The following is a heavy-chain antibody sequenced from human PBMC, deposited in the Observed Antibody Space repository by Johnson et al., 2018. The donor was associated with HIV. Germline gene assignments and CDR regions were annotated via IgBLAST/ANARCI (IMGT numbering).Heavy chain of an antibody. V-gene: IGHV3-9*01. D-gene: IGHD6-6*01. CDR1: GFPFDDYA. Sequence: VQLVESGGGLVQPGRSLRLSCAASGFPFDDYAMPWVRQVPGKGLAWVSGIRWNSDHIGYADSVKGRFTISRASAKTALYLQKNSLRAEYTALYYCAKDISPLYSSSEAFDIWGKGTMVTVSS. J-gene: IGHJ3*02. CDR3: AKDISPLYSSSEAFDI. CDR2: IRWNSDHI.